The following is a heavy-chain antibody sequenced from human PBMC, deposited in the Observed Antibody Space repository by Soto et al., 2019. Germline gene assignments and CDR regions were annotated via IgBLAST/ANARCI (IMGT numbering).Heavy chain of an antibody. D-gene: IGHD6-13*01. Sequence: GGSLRLSCAASGFTVSSNYMSWVRQAPGKGLEWVSVIYSGGSTYYADSVKGRFTISRDNSKNTLYLQMNSLRAEDTAGYYCARERRYSSSWYAFDIWGQGTMVTVSS. V-gene: IGHV3-53*01. J-gene: IGHJ3*02. CDR2: IYSGGST. CDR1: GFTVSSNY. CDR3: ARERRYSSSWYAFDI.